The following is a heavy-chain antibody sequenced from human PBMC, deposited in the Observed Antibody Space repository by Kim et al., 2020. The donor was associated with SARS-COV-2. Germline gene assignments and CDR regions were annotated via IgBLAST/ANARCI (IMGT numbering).Heavy chain of an antibody. D-gene: IGHD3-22*01. V-gene: IGHV4-39*07. CDR3: ARTLGSSGYF. CDR1: GGSISSSSYY. J-gene: IGHJ4*02. CDR2: IYYSGST. Sequence: SETLSLTCTVSGGSISSSSYYWGWIRQPPGKGLEWIGSIYYSGSTYYNPSLKSRVTISVDTSKNQFSLKLSSVTAADTAAYYCARTLGSSGYFWGQGTLVTVSS.